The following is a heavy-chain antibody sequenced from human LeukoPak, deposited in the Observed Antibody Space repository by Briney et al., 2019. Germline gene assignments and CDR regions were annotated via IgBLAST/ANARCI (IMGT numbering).Heavy chain of an antibody. Sequence: ASVKVSCKASGYIFSSYGISWVRQAPGQGLEWLGWINAYNGNTNYAQKLQGRVTMTTDTSTSTAYMELRSLRSDDTAVFYCARGWNFWERLFDYWGQGTLVTVSS. CDR3: ARGWNFWERLFDY. CDR1: GYIFSSYG. CDR2: INAYNGNT. J-gene: IGHJ4*02. D-gene: IGHD1-7*01. V-gene: IGHV1-18*01.